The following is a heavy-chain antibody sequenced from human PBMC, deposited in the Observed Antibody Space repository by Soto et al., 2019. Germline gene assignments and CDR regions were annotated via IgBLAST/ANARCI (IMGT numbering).Heavy chain of an antibody. Sequence: PGGSLRLSCAASGFTFSSYGMHWVRQAPGKGLEWVAVISYDGSNKYYADSVKGRFTISRDNSKNTLYLQMNSLRAEDTAVYYCAKDRYAYYYDSSGYLPGYCGQGT. CDR3: AKDRYAYYYDSSGYLPGY. CDR1: GFTFSSYG. CDR2: ISYDGSNK. V-gene: IGHV3-30*18. J-gene: IGHJ4*02. D-gene: IGHD3-22*01.